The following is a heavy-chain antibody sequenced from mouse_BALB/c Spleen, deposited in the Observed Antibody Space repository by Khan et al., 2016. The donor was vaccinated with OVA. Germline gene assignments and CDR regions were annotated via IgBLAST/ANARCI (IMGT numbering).Heavy chain of an antibody. CDR2: INPTSGYT. J-gene: IGHJ2*01. CDR1: GYTFTTYW. CDR3: ERDRIDY. V-gene: IGHV1-7*01. Sequence: VQLQQSGAELAKPGASVKMSCKASGYTFTTYWMHWVKQRPGQGLEWIGYINPTSGYTDYNQKFKDKATLTADKSPSTAYMQLSSLTSDDSAVYYCERDRIDYWGQGTTLTVSS.